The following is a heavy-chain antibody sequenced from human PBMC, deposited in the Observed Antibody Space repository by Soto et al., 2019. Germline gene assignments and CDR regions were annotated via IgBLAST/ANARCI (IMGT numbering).Heavy chain of an antibody. CDR1: GFTFSSYG. J-gene: IGHJ4*02. Sequence: GGSLRLSCAASGFTFSSYGMHWVRQAPGKGLEWVAVISYDGSNKYYADSVKGRFTISRDNSKNTLYLQMNSLRAEDTAVYYCAKDSFPQVDTAMVDYWGRGTLVTVSS. CDR2: ISYDGSNK. D-gene: IGHD5-18*01. V-gene: IGHV3-30*18. CDR3: AKDSFPQVDTAMVDY.